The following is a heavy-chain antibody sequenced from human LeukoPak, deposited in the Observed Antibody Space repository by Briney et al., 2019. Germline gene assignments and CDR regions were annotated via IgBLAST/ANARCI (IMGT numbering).Heavy chain of an antibody. CDR3: ARNFRAAADPFDY. D-gene: IGHD6-13*01. CDR1: GGSISSCY. CDR2: IYYSGST. Sequence: PSETLCLTCTVSGGSISSCYWSWIRQPPGKGLEWIGYIYYSGSTNYNPSLKSRVTISVDTSKNQFSLKLSSVTAADTAVYYCARNFRAAADPFDYWGQGTLVTVSS. J-gene: IGHJ4*02. V-gene: IGHV4-59*01.